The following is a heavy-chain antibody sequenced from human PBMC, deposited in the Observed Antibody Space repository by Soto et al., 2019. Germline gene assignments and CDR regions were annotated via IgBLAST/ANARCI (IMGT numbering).Heavy chain of an antibody. CDR3: ARHRDSYGPGDFAY. J-gene: IGHJ4*02. CDR1: GGSISSGGYY. V-gene: IGHV4-31*03. Sequence: SETLSLTCTVSGGSISSGGYYWSWIRQHPGKGLEWIGYIYYSGSTYYNPSLKSRVTISVDTSKNQFSLKVSSVTAADTAVYYCARHRDSYGPGDFAYWGQGTLVTVSS. D-gene: IGHD5-18*01. CDR2: IYYSGST.